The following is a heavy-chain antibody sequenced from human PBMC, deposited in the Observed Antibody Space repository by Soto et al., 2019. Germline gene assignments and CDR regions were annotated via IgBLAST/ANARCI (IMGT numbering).Heavy chain of an antibody. CDR3: ASWVVPAAMHAFDY. CDR2: IIPILGIA. Sequence: QVQLVQSGAEVKKPGSSVKVSCKASGGTFSSYTIRWVRQAPGQGLEWMGRIIPILGIANYAQKFQGRVTITADKSTSTAYMELSSLRSEDTAVYYCASWVVPAAMHAFDYWGQGTLVTVSS. CDR1: GGTFSSYT. D-gene: IGHD2-2*01. J-gene: IGHJ4*02. V-gene: IGHV1-69*02.